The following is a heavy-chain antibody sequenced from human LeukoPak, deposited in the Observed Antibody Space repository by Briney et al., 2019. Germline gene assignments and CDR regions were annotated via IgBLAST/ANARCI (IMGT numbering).Heavy chain of an antibody. CDR3: ARDRVGAPFDY. D-gene: IGHD3-10*01. CDR2: ISSSSSYI. V-gene: IGHV3-21*01. Sequence: PGGSLRLSCAASGFTFSSYSMNWVRQAPGKGLEWVSSISSSSSYIYYADSVKGRFTISRHNAKNSLYLQMNSLRAEDTAVYSCARDRVGAPFDYWGQGTLVTVSS. J-gene: IGHJ4*02. CDR1: GFTFSSYS.